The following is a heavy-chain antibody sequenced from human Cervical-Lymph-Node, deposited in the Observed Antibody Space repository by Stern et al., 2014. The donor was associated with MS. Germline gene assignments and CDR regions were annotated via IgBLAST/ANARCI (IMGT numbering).Heavy chain of an antibody. CDR1: GGTFSSYT. CDR2: IIPILGIA. Sequence: VQLVESGAEVKKPGSSVKVSCKASGGTFSSYTISWVRQAPGQGLEWMGRIIPILGIANYAQKFQGRVTITADKSTSTAYMELSSLRSEDTDVYYCARGLVVTATPNVWGQGTTVTVSS. V-gene: IGHV1-69*09. J-gene: IGHJ6*02. CDR3: ARGLVVTATPNV. D-gene: IGHD2-21*02.